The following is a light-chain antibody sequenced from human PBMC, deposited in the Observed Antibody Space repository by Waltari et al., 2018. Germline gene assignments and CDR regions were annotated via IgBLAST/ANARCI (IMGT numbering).Light chain of an antibody. CDR1: QVISNY. CDR2: AAS. Sequence: DIQMTQSPSSLSASVGDRVTITCRASQVISNYLAWYQQKPGKVPKLLIYAASTLQSGVPSRVSGGGSGTDFTLTINSLQPEDVATYYCQKYISAPFTFGPGTKVDIK. CDR3: QKYISAPFT. J-gene: IGKJ3*01. V-gene: IGKV1-27*01.